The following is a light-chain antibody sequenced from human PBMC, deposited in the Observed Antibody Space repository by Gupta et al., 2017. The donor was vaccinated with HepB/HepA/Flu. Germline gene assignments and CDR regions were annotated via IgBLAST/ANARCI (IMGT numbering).Light chain of an antibody. CDR1: QSVSSY. Sequence: VLRPYKATKYLSAGERATLSCRASQSVSSYLAWYQQKPGQAPRLLIYDASNRATGIPARFSGSGSETDFTLTISSLEPEDFAVYYCQQRSNWPLTFGGGTKVEIK. J-gene: IGKJ4*01. V-gene: IGKV3-11*01. CDR2: DAS. CDR3: QQRSNWPLT.